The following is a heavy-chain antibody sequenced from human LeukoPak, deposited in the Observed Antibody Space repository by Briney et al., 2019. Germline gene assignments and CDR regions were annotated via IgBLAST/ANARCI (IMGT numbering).Heavy chain of an antibody. CDR3: ATVLPIPSYHVLSGPLGY. CDR1: GFTFSSYA. CDR2: IIGNGDST. D-gene: IGHD3-10*02. J-gene: IGHJ4*02. V-gene: IGHV3-23*01. Sequence: GGSLRLSCAASGFTFSSYAMSWVRQAPGKGLGWVSNIIGNGDSTYYADSVKGRFTISRDSSKNTVSLQMNSLRAEDAAIFYCATVLPIPSYHVLSGPLGYWGQGTLVAVSS.